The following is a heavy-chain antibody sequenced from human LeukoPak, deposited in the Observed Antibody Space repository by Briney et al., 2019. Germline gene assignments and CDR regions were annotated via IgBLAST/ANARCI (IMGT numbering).Heavy chain of an antibody. J-gene: IGHJ4*02. CDR3: AREFVDGYSGYGSFDY. CDR1: GYTSTSYG. Sequence: ASVKVSCKASGYTSTSYGISWVRQAPGQGLEWMGWISAYNGNTNYAQKLQGRVTMTTDTSTSTAYMELRSLRSDDTAVYYCAREFVDGYSGYGSFDYWGQGTLVTVSS. V-gene: IGHV1-18*04. D-gene: IGHD5-12*01. CDR2: ISAYNGNT.